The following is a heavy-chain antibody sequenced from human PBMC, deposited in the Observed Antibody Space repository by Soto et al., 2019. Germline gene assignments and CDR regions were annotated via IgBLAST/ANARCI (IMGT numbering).Heavy chain of an antibody. CDR3: AKDRPIGDWGAFDV. V-gene: IGHV3-53*01. CDR1: GFTVSSNY. J-gene: IGHJ3*01. D-gene: IGHD7-27*01. CDR2: IYSGGST. Sequence: PGWSLRLSCAASGFTVSSNYMSWVRQAPGKGLEWVSVIYSGGSTYYADSVKGRFTISRDNSRNTLYLQLNSLRADDTALYYCAKDRPIGDWGAFDVWCQGIMVTVAS.